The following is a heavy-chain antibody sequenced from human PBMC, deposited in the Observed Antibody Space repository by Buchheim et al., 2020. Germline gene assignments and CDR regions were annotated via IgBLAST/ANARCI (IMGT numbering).Heavy chain of an antibody. Sequence: QVQLVESGGGVVQPGRSLRLSCAASGFTFSSYGMHWVRQAPGKGLEWVAVISYDGSNKYYADSVKGRFTIPRDNSKNTLYLQMNSLRAEDTAVYYCAKLPSLSGVVSLDYWGQGTL. D-gene: IGHD3-3*01. CDR1: GFTFSSYG. J-gene: IGHJ4*02. V-gene: IGHV3-30*18. CDR2: ISYDGSNK. CDR3: AKLPSLSGVVSLDY.